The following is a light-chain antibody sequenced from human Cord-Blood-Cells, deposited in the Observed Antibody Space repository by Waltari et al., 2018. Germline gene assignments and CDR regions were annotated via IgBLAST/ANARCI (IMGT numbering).Light chain of an antibody. Sequence: DIQMTQSPSSLSASVGDRVTITCQASHDISNYLNWYQQKPGKAPKLLIYDESNLETGVPSRFSGSGSGTDFTFTISSLQPEDIATYYCQQYDNLPFTFGPGTKVDI. CDR2: DES. CDR1: HDISNY. CDR3: QQYDNLPFT. V-gene: IGKV1-33*01. J-gene: IGKJ3*01.